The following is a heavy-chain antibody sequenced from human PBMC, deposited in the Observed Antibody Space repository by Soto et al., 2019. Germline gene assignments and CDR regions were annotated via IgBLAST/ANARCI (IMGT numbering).Heavy chain of an antibody. V-gene: IGHV3-48*02. CDR1: GFTFSSYS. CDR2: ISDSSSSTR. D-gene: IGHD1-1*01. CDR3: ARGYGTFEY. J-gene: IGHJ4*02. Sequence: EVQVVESGGDLVQPGGSLRLSCAASGFTFSSYSINWIRQAPGKGLEWVSYISDSSSSTRFYADSVKGRFTVSRDNAKNSLYLQMNSLRDEDTAVDYCARGYGTFEYWGQGTLVTVSS.